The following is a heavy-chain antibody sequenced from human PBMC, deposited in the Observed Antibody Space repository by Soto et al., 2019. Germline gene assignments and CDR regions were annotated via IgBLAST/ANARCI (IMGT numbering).Heavy chain of an antibody. J-gene: IGHJ4*02. CDR2: VYHTGNT. CDR1: GVSITSYY. V-gene: IGHV4-59*01. D-gene: IGHD1-20*01. CDR3: AREQYNWKL. Sequence: SETLSLTCSVSGVSITSYYWTWIRHPPGTGLEWIGYVYHTGNTYYNPSLKSRVTMSLDTSKNQVSLRLRSVTAADTAVYYCAREQYNWKLWGQGTLVTVS.